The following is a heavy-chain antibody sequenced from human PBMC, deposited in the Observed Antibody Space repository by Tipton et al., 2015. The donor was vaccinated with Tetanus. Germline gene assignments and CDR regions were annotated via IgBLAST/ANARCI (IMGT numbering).Heavy chain of an antibody. CDR3: ARGWGSSWYYFDN. V-gene: IGHV6-1*01. D-gene: IGHD6-13*01. J-gene: IGHJ4*02. Sequence: TLSLTCAISGDSVSSNSAAWNWIRQSPSRGLEWLGRTYYRSKWYSDYAVSVRSRITINPDTSKNQFSLHLTSVTAADTAVYYCARGWGSSWYYFDNWGQGTLVTVSS. CDR2: TYYRSKWYS. CDR1: GDSVSSNSAA.